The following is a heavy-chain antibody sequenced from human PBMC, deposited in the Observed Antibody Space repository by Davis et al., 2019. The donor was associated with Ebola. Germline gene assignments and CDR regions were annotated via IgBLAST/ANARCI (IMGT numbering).Heavy chain of an antibody. CDR1: GFAFSSYS. CDR3: ARTYSISWHNWFDP. D-gene: IGHD6-13*01. J-gene: IGHJ5*02. Sequence: GESLKISCAASGFAFSSYSMNWVRQAPGEGLEWVSYITSNSHTIYYADSVKGRFTISRDNAKNSLYLQMNSLRDDDTAVYYCARTYSISWHNWFDPWGQGTLVTVSS. CDR2: ITSNSHTI. V-gene: IGHV3-48*02.